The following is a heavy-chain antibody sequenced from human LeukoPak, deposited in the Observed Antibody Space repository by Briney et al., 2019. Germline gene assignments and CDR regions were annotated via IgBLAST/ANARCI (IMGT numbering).Heavy chain of an antibody. V-gene: IGHV4-59*01. Sequence: SETLSLTCTVSGGSISSYYWSWIRQPPGKGLEWIGYIYYSGSTNYNPSLKSRVTISVDTSKNQFPLKLSSVTAADTAVYYCARSPRGSRQDYWGQGTLVTVSS. D-gene: IGHD2-15*01. CDR3: ARSPRGSRQDY. CDR1: GGSISSYY. J-gene: IGHJ4*02. CDR2: IYYSGST.